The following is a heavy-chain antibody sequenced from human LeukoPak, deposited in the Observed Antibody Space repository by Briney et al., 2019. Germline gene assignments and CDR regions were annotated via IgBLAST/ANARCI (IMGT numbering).Heavy chain of an antibody. V-gene: IGHV3-21*01. CDR2: ISSSSSYI. CDR1: GFTFSSYA. CDR3: ARVSGDGSSLAR. Sequence: GGSLRPSCAASGFTFSSYAMSWVRQAPGKGLEWVSSISSSSSYIYYADSVKGRFTISRDNAKNSLYLQMNSLRAEDTAVYYCARVSGDGSSLARWGQGTLVTVSS. D-gene: IGHD6-6*01. J-gene: IGHJ4*02.